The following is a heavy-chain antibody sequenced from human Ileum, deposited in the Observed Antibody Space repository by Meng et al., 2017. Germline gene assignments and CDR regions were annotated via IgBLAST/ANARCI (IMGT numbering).Heavy chain of an antibody. D-gene: IGHD1-26*01. J-gene: IGHJ4*02. Sequence: GESLKISCAASGFTFSDYWMTWVRQAPGKGLEWVGLFKSYTYGGTTDYAAPVKGRFTISTDPSEKTLYLQMNSLKTEDTAVYYCVTDVPGGTYPFDYWGQGTLVTVSS. CDR1: GFTFSDYW. CDR3: VTDVPGGTYPFDY. CDR2: FKSYTYGGTT. V-gene: IGHV3-15*01.